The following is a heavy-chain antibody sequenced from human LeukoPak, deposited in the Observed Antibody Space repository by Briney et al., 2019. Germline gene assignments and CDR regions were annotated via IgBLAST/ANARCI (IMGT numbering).Heavy chain of an antibody. D-gene: IGHD4-17*01. CDR1: GFTFSSYA. Sequence: KPGGSLRLSCAASGFTFSSYAMIWVRQAPGKGLEWVSYISSSSSTIYYADSVKGRFTISRDNAKNSLYLQMNSLRAEDTALYYCAKDASYGDYETNFDYWGQGTLVTVSS. J-gene: IGHJ4*02. CDR2: ISSSSSTI. V-gene: IGHV3-48*04. CDR3: AKDASYGDYETNFDY.